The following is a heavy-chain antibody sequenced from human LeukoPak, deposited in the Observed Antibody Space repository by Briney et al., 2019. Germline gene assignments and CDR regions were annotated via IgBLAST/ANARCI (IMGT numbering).Heavy chain of an antibody. J-gene: IGHJ4*02. D-gene: IGHD6-13*01. CDR2: IIPIFGTA. CDR1: GGTFSSYA. V-gene: IGHV1-69*13. CDR3: ARSSWYPKRALDY. Sequence: ASVKVSCKGSGGTFSSYAISWVRQAPGQGLEWMGGIIPIFGTANYAQKFQGRVTITADESTSTAYVELSSLRSEDTAVYYCARSSWYPKRALDYWGQGTLVTVSS.